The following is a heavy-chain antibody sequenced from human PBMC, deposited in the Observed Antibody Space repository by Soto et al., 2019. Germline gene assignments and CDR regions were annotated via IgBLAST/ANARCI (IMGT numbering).Heavy chain of an antibody. V-gene: IGHV4-4*07. Sequence: SETLSLTSTVSGGSISSYYWSWIRQPAGKGLEWIGRIYTSGSTNYNPSLKSRVTMSVDTSKNQFSLKLSSVTAADTAVYYCASHSAPEAYYYDSSGPQITGSAFDIWGQGTMVTVSS. CDR1: GGSISSYY. CDR3: ASHSAPEAYYYDSSGPQITGSAFDI. J-gene: IGHJ3*02. D-gene: IGHD3-22*01. CDR2: IYTSGST.